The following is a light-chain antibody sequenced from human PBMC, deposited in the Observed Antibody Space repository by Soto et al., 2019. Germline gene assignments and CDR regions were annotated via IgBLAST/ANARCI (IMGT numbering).Light chain of an antibody. V-gene: IGLV1-44*01. J-gene: IGLJ1*01. CDR2: SNN. Sequence: QSVLTQPPSASGTPGQRVTISCSGSSSNVGINTVNWYQQLPGTAPKLLIYSNNQRPSGVPYRFSGSKSGTSASLAISGLQSGDEADYYCAAWDDSLNAYVFATGTKVTVL. CDR1: SSNVGINT. CDR3: AAWDDSLNAYV.